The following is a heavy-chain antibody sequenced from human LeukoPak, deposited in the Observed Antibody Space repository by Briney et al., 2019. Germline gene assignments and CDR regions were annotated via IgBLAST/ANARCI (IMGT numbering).Heavy chain of an antibody. V-gene: IGHV4-30-4*01. D-gene: IGHD4-17*01. Sequence: PSETLSLTCTVSGGSISSGDYYWSWIRQPPGKGLEWIGYIYYSGSTYYNPSLKSRVTISVDTSKNQFSLKLSSVTAADTAVYYCARDSRGDYVGFFDYWGQGTLVTVSS. CDR2: IYYSGST. CDR3: ARDSRGDYVGFFDY. CDR1: GGSISSGDYY. J-gene: IGHJ4*02.